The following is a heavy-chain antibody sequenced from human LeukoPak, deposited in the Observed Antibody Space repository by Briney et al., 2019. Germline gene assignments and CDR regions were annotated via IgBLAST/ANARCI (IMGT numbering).Heavy chain of an antibody. CDR2: IIPIFGTA. CDR1: GGTFSSYA. D-gene: IGHD5-18*01. CDR3: ARGYGFSPAMVKLFDY. Sequence: ASVTVSCKASGGTFSSYAISWVRQAPGQGLEWMGGIIPIFGTANYAQKFQGRVTITADESTSTAYMELSSLRSEDTAVYYCARGYGFSPAMVKLFDYWGQGTLVTVSS. V-gene: IGHV1-69*01. J-gene: IGHJ4*02.